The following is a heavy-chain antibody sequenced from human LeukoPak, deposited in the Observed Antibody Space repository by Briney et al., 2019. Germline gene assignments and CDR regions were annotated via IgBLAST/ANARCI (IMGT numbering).Heavy chain of an antibody. CDR1: GFTFSSHA. CDR2: ISYDGSNK. CDR3: AKDSRYYGSGIKGYFDY. V-gene: IGHV3-30*18. Sequence: GGSLRLSCAASGFTFSSHAMSWVRQAPGKGLEWVAVISYDGSNKYYADSVKGRFTISRDNSKNTYLQMNSLRVEDTAVYYCAKDSRYYGSGIKGYFDYWGQGTLVTVSS. J-gene: IGHJ4*02. D-gene: IGHD3-10*01.